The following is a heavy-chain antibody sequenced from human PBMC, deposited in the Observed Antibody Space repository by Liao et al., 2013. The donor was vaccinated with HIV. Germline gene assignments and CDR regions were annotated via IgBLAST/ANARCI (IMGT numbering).Heavy chain of an antibody. J-gene: IGHJ5*02. Sequence: QLQLQESGSGLVKPSQTLSLTCAVSGGSISSGGYSWSWIRQPPGKGLEWIGYIYHSGSTYYNPSLNSRVTISVDRSKNQFSLNLTSVTAADTAVYYCARVGYYDSGWFDPSGPREPWSPSPQ. CDR2: IYHSGST. D-gene: IGHD3-22*01. CDR1: GGSISSGGYS. CDR3: ARVGYYDSGWFDP. V-gene: IGHV4-30-2*01.